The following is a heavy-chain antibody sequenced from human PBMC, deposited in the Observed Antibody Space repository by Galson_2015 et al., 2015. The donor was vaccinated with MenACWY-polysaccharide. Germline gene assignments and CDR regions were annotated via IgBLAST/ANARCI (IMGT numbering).Heavy chain of an antibody. V-gene: IGHV3-7*01. J-gene: IGHJ4*02. D-gene: IGHD3-10*01. CDR2: IKQDGSEK. CDR3: AKDGVWFGESASYYFDY. Sequence: SLRLSCAASGFTFSSYWMSWVRQAPGKGLEWVANIKQDGSEKYYADSVKGRFTISRDNSKNTLYLQMNSLRAEDTAVYYCAKDGVWFGESASYYFDYWGQGTLVTVSS. CDR1: GFTFSSYW.